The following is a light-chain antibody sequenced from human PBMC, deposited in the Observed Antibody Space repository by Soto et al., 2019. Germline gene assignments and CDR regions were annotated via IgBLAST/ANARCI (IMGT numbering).Light chain of an antibody. Sequence: DIQMTQSPSSLSASVGDRVTIPCRASQSISSYLNWYQQKPGKAPKLLIYAASSLQSGVPSRFSGSGSGTDVTLTISSMQPDDFATYYCQNSYSTPRTFGQWTKVEIK. J-gene: IGKJ1*01. CDR1: QSISSY. CDR2: AAS. V-gene: IGKV1-39*01. CDR3: QNSYSTPRT.